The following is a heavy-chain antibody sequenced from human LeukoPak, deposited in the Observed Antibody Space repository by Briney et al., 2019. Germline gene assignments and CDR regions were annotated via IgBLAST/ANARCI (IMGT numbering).Heavy chain of an antibody. J-gene: IGHJ6*03. V-gene: IGHV1-2*06. CDR2: INPDSGVT. CDR1: GYRFTAYK. D-gene: IGHD3-22*01. Sequence: ASVKVSCKASGYRFTAYKMHWVRQAPGQGLEWMGRINPDSGVTNYAQKFEARVTMTRDTSSNTVHMELSRLTSDDTAVYHCARELTHYYESGSYSVREYMDVWGKGTTVTVSS. CDR3: ARELTHYYESGSYSVREYMDV.